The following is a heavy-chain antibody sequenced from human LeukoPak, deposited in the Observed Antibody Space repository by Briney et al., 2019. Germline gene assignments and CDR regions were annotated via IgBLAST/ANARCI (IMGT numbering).Heavy chain of an antibody. J-gene: IGHJ4*02. V-gene: IGHV3-7*05. CDR1: GCTFSSYW. Sequence: HPGGSLRLSCAASGCTFSSYWMSWVRQAPGKGLEWVANIKQDGSEKYYVDSVKGRFTISRDNAKNSLYLQMNSLRAEDTAVYYCADSNYWYPTDYWGQGTLVTVSS. CDR2: IKQDGSEK. CDR3: ADSNYWYPTDY. D-gene: IGHD4-11*01.